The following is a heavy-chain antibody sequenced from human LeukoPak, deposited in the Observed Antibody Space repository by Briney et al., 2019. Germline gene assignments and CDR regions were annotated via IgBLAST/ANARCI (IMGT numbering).Heavy chain of an antibody. CDR2: IIPIFGTA. V-gene: IGHV1-69*05. CDR1: GGTFSSYA. CDR3: ARFGAVYRPETTSFDY. Sequence: SVKVSCKASGGTFSSYAISWVRQAPGQGLEWMGGIIPIFGTANYAQKFQGGVTITTDESTSTAYMELSSLRSEDTAVYYCARFGAVYRPETTSFDYWGQGTLVTVSS. D-gene: IGHD3-16*02. J-gene: IGHJ4*02.